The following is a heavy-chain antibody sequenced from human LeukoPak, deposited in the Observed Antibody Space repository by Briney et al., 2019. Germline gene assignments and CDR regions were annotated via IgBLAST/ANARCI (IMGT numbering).Heavy chain of an antibody. D-gene: IGHD5-12*01. CDR1: GGSISSGGYY. CDR3: ARDRGPYSGYDSYYFDY. V-gene: IGHV4-31*03. CDR2: IYYSGST. Sequence: SETLSLTCTVSGGSISSGGYYCSWIRQHPGKGLEWIGHIYYSGSTYYNPSLKSRVTISVDTSKNQFSLKLSSVTAADTAVYYCARDRGPYSGYDSYYFDYWGQGTLVTVSS. J-gene: IGHJ4*02.